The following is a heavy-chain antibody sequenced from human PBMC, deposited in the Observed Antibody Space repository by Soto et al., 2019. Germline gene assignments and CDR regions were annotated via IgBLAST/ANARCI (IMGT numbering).Heavy chain of an antibody. J-gene: IGHJ4*02. V-gene: IGHV1-18*01. Sequence: QVQLVQSGAEVKTPGASVKVSCKASGYTFTSYGVTWVRQAPGQGLEWMGWVSGYNGNTNYAQKFQDRVTMTTDTPTNTAYMELRSLRPDDTAVYYCARDLVVQTTTGGVDFWGQGTLVTVSS. CDR1: GYTFTSYG. D-gene: IGHD2-2*01. CDR2: VSGYNGNT. CDR3: ARDLVVQTTTGGVDF.